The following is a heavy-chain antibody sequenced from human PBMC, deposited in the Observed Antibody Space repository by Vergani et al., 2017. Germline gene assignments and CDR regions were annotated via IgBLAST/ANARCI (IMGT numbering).Heavy chain of an antibody. CDR1: GGSISSYY. Sequence: QVQLQESGPGLVKPSETLSLTCTVSGGSISSYYWSWIRQPPGKGLEWIGYIYYSGSTHYNPSLKSRVTISVDTSKNQFSLKLSSVTAADTAVYYCARALRDSSGYYLGYFDYWGQGTLVTVSS. CDR2: IYYSGST. D-gene: IGHD3-22*01. J-gene: IGHJ4*02. CDR3: ARALRDSSGYYLGYFDY. V-gene: IGHV4-59*01.